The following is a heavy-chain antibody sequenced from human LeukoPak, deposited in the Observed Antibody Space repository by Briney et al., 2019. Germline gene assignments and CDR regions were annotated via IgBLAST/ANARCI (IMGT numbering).Heavy chain of an antibody. J-gene: IGHJ4*02. CDR1: GYRFTTYG. CDR2: INAYSGNT. D-gene: IGHD2-2*01. V-gene: IGHV1-18*01. Sequence: GASVKVSCKASGYRFTTYGISWVRQAPGQGLEWMGWINAYSGNTDYTQNLQGRATMATDTSTATAYMELRSLRSDDTAVYYCVFGECSSTSCYPRRDYWGQGTLVTVSS. CDR3: VFGECSSTSCYPRRDY.